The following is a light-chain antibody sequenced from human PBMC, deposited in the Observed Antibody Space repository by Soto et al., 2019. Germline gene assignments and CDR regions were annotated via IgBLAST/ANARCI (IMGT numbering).Light chain of an antibody. CDR3: AAWDDSLNGPL. Sequence: QSVLTQPPSASGTPGQRVTISCSGSSSNVGSNFVNWYQHLPGTAPKLLIHSDNRRPSGVPDRFSGSKSGTSASLAISGLQSEDEADYYCAAWDDSLNGPLFGGRTKLTVL. V-gene: IGLV1-44*01. J-gene: IGLJ2*01. CDR1: SSNVGSNF. CDR2: SDN.